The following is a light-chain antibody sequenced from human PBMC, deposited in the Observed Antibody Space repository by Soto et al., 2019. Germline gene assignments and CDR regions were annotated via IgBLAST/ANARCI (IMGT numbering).Light chain of an antibody. V-gene: IGKV3-11*01. CDR3: QQRSNWLLT. CDR2: DAS. Sequence: EIVLTQSPATLSWSPGERATLSCRASQSVSRYLAWYQQKPGQAPRLLIYDASNRATGIPARFSGSGSGTDFTLTISSLEPEDFAVYYCQQRSNWLLTFGGGTKVEIK. J-gene: IGKJ4*01. CDR1: QSVSRY.